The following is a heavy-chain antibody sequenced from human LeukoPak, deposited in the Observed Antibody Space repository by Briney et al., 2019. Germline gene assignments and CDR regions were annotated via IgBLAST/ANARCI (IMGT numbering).Heavy chain of an antibody. CDR1: GYTFTSYD. CDR3: ARGPPYYDDSCGYYY. J-gene: IGHJ4*02. Sequence: GASVKVPCKASGYTFTSYDINWVRQATGQGLEWMGWMNPNSGNTGYAQRFQGRVTMTRNTSISTAYMELSSLRSEDTAVYYCARGPPYYDDSCGYYYWGQGTLSPSPQ. CDR2: MNPNSGNT. V-gene: IGHV1-8*01. D-gene: IGHD3-22*01.